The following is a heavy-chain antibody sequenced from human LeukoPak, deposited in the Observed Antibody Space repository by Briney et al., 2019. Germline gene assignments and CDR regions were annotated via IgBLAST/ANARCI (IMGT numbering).Heavy chain of an antibody. CDR3: ASGIQPRLSWFFDL. J-gene: IGHJ2*01. CDR2: ISSPGSTT. Sequence: GGSLRLSCAASGFTFSTYWMSWVRHTPGKGLEWISYISSPGSTTYYVDSVKGRFTISRDNAKNSLFLQMNSLRADDTAVYYCASGIQPRLSWFFDLWGRGTLVSVSS. D-gene: IGHD5-18*01. CDR1: GFTFSTYW. V-gene: IGHV3-11*01.